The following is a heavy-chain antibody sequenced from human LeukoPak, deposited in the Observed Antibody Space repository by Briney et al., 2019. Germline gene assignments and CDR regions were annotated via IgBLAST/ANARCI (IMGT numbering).Heavy chain of an antibody. CDR2: INQDGGTT. J-gene: IGHJ6*03. V-gene: IGHV3-7*01. CDR1: GFTFSSLW. Sequence: GGSLRLSCAASGFTFSSLWMSWVGQAPGRGPEWVANINQDGGTTYYVASVKGRFTISRDNAKNSLSLQMSSLRAEDTAVYYCTKDRQGPNQYHMDVWGKGTTVTVSS. CDR3: TKDRQGPNQYHMDV.